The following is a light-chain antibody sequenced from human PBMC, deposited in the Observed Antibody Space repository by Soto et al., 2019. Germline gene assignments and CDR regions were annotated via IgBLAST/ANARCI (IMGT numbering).Light chain of an antibody. CDR1: QSVRNSY. V-gene: IGKV3-20*01. Sequence: EILLTQSPGTLSLSPGERATLSCRASQSVRNSYLAWYQQKPGQAPRLLIYGASGRATGIPDRFSGSESGTDFTLTISRLEPEDFAVYYWQQYGSSPYTFGQGTKLEI. J-gene: IGKJ2*01. CDR2: GAS. CDR3: QQYGSSPYT.